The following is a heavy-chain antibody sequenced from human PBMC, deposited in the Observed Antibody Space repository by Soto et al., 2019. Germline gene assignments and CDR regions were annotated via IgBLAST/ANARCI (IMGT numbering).Heavy chain of an antibody. CDR1: GFIFSTFG. CDR3: VRGPSRGSSLFGPLDY. J-gene: IGHJ4*02. CDR2: IFYSGSGS. Sequence: SLRLSCSASGFIFSTFGMFWVRQAPGQGLEYVSAIFYSGSGSYYADPVRGRFTVSRDNSKNMFYLQMSSLRVEDTALYFCVRGPSRGSSLFGPLDYWGQGTQVTVSS. D-gene: IGHD3-3*01. V-gene: IGHV3-64D*06.